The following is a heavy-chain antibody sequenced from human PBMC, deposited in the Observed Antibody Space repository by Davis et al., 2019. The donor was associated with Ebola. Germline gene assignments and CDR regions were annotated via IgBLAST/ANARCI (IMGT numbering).Heavy chain of an antibody. CDR3: AGRIAARPLYYYGMDV. CDR1: GFTFSSYG. CDR2: TRYDGSNK. J-gene: IGHJ6*02. V-gene: IGHV3-30*02. Sequence: GGSLRLSCAASGFTFSSYGMHWVRQAPGKGLEWVAFTRYDGSNKNYADSVKGRFTISRDNAKNSLYLQMNSLRDEDTAVYYCAGRIAARPLYYYGMDVWGQGTTVTVSS. D-gene: IGHD6-6*01.